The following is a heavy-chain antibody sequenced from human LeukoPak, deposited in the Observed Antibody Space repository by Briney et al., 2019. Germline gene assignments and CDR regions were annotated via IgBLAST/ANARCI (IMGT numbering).Heavy chain of an antibody. CDR3: ARDPSGWFDP. CDR1: GGSISSYY. CDR2: INHSGST. J-gene: IGHJ5*02. D-gene: IGHD3-10*01. V-gene: IGHV4-34*01. Sequence: PSETLSLTCTVSGGSISSYYWSWIRQPPGKGLEWIGEINHSGSTNYNPSLKSRVTISVDTSKNQFSLKLSSVTAADTAVYYCARDPSGWFDPWGQGTLVTVSS.